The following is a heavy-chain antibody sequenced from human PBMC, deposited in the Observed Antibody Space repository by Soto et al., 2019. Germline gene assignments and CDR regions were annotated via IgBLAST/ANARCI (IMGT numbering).Heavy chain of an antibody. CDR2: IYYSGST. J-gene: IGHJ4*02. Sequence: SATLSLTCTVSGGSISSYYWSWIRQPPGKGLEWIGYIYYSGSTNYNPSLKSRVTISVDTSKNQFSLKLSSVTAADTAVYYCARQILYYDILTGYYNKSGYFDYWGQGTLVTVSS. D-gene: IGHD3-9*01. V-gene: IGHV4-59*08. CDR1: GGSISSYY. CDR3: ARQILYYDILTGYYNKSGYFDY.